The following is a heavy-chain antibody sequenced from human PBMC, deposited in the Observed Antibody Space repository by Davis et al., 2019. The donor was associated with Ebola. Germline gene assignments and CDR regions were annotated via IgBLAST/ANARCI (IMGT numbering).Heavy chain of an antibody. CDR3: ARDPHSSSWSGGLF. Sequence: MPGGSLRLSCAVYGGSFSGYYLGWIRQPPGKGLEWIGSIYHSGSTYYNPSLKSRVTISVDTSKNQFSLKLSSVTAADTAVYYCARDPHSSSWSGGLFWGQGTLVTVSS. CDR2: IYHSGST. CDR1: GGSFSGYY. J-gene: IGHJ4*02. V-gene: IGHV4-38-2*02. D-gene: IGHD6-13*01.